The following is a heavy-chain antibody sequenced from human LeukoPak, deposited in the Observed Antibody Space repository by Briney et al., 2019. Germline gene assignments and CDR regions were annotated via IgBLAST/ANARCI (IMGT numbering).Heavy chain of an antibody. CDR2: ITTSGSTI. CDR1: GFTFSDYY. D-gene: IGHD3-22*01. CDR3: ARENYDSSGYPYQGIDY. Sequence: GGSLRLSCAASGFTFSDYYMSWIRQAPGKGLEWVSYITTSGSTIYYADSVKGRFTISRDNAKNSLYLQMNSQRAEDTAVYYCARENYDSSGYPYQGIDYWGQGTLVTVSS. J-gene: IGHJ4*02. V-gene: IGHV3-11*01.